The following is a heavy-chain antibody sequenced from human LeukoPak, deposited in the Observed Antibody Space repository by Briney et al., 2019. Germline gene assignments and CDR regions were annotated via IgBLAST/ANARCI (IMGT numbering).Heavy chain of an antibody. CDR2: ISGSDDTI. CDR1: GFSLSTYN. Sequence: PGGSLRLSCAASGFSLSTYNMNWVRQAPGKGLEWVSYISGSDDTIYYADSVKGRFTISRDNGKNSLYLQMNSLRAEDTAVYYCARETRGDLGAAVYWGQGTLVTVSS. CDR3: ARETRGDLGAAVY. D-gene: IGHD4-17*01. V-gene: IGHV3-48*04. J-gene: IGHJ4*02.